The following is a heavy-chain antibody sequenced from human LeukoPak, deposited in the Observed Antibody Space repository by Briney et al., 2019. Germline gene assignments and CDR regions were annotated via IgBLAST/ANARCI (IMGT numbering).Heavy chain of an antibody. J-gene: IGHJ3*01. CDR3: ARYNDIAVGDSFDV. V-gene: IGHV3-7*01. CDR1: GFTFNKEY. D-gene: IGHD2-15*01. Sequence: GGSLRLSCAASGFTFNKEYMGWVRQAPGKGLEWVSNIRYNGGQTMYLDSVRGRFTISRDNARSSLYLQMNSLRVEDTAVYYCARYNDIAVGDSFDVWGQGTQVTVSS. CDR2: IRYNGGQT.